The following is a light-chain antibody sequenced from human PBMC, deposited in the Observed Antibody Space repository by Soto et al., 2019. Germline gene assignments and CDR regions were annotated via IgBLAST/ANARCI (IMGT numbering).Light chain of an antibody. CDR1: QSVSSN. J-gene: IGKJ2*02. CDR2: GAS. CDR3: QQYNNWPRGT. V-gene: IGKV3-15*01. Sequence: EIVMTQSPATLSVSAGGRATLSCRASQSVSSNLAWYQQKPGQAPRLLIYGASTRATGIPARFSGSGSGTEFTLTISSLQSEDFAVYYCQQYNNWPRGTFGQGTKLEIK.